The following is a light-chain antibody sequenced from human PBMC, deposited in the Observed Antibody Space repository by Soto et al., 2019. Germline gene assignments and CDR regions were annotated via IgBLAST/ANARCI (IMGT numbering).Light chain of an antibody. CDR1: QSISSW. Sequence: DIQMTQSPSTLSASVGDRVTVTCRASQSISSWLAWYQQKPGKAPKLLIYDASSLESGVPSRFSGSGSGTEFTLTISSLQPGDFATYYCQQLNTYPETFGQGTKVEIK. CDR3: QQLNTYPET. CDR2: DAS. J-gene: IGKJ1*01. V-gene: IGKV1-5*01.